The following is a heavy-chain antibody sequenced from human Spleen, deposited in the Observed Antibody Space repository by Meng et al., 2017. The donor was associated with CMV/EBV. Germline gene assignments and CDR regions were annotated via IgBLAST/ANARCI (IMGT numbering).Heavy chain of an antibody. V-gene: IGHV4-34*01. D-gene: IGHD3-22*01. J-gene: IGHJ4*02. CDR1: GGSFSGYY. Sequence: GGSFSGYYGSWSRRPPGRGLEWLGEISHSGSTSYNPSLKRRGSISIDTSKNHFSLTLSSVTAADTAVYYCARRFYDSTGYYNLVDYWGQGTLVTVSS. CDR2: ISHSGST. CDR3: ARRFYDSTGYYNLVDY.